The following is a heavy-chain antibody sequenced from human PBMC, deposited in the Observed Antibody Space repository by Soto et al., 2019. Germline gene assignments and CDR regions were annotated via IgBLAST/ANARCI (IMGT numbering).Heavy chain of an antibody. V-gene: IGHV1-2*04. D-gene: IGHD2-2*01. CDR1: GYTFTGYY. J-gene: IGHJ6*02. Sequence: ASVKVSCKASGYTFTGYYMHWVRQAPGQGLEWMGWINPNSGGTNYAQKFQGWVTMTRDTSISTAYMELSRLRSDDTAVYYCARTSWPRFESYGMDVWGQGTTVTVSS. CDR2: INPNSGGT. CDR3: ARTSWPRFESYGMDV.